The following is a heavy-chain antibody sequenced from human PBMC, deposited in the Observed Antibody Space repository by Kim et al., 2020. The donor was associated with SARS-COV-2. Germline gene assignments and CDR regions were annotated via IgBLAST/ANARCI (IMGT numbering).Heavy chain of an antibody. Sequence: SETLSLTCAVYGGSFSGYYWSWIRQPPGKGLEWIGEINHSGRTNYNPSPKSRVTISVDTSKNQFSLKLTSVTAADTAVSYCARRLSNASGWGSYYCDLWGQGALVTVSS. CDR3: ARRLSNASGWGSYYCDL. D-gene: IGHD3-10*01. CDR1: GGSFSGYY. V-gene: IGHV4-34*01. CDR2: INHSGRT. J-gene: IGHJ4*02.